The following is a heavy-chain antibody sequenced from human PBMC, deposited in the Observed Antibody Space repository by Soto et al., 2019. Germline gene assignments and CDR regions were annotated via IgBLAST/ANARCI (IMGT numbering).Heavy chain of an antibody. V-gene: IGHV4-4*07. CDR2: IYTSASA. CDR1: GASVNTYS. D-gene: IGHD2-2*02. CDR3: AKDREEGYNFYYGMDV. J-gene: IGHJ6*02. Sequence: SETLSLTCTVSGASVNTYSWSWIRQPAWRGLEWIGRIYTSASANYSPSLKGRVTLSVDTSKNQVSLKLTSVTAADTAIYYCAKDREEGYNFYYGMDVWGQGATVTVSS.